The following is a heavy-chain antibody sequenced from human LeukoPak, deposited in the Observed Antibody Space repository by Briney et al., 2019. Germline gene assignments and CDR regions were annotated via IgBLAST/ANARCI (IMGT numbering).Heavy chain of an antibody. CDR2: ISVSGNT. CDR1: GFTLSSYA. CDR3: AKDTLEAAAGTEAFDY. V-gene: IGHV3-23*01. D-gene: IGHD6-13*01. J-gene: IGHJ4*02. Sequence: GGSLRLSYAASGFTLSSYAMSWVRQGPGKGLEWVSAISVSGNTYHADSVKGRFTISRDNSKNTLYLQMNSLRAEDTAVYYCAKDTLEAAAGTEAFDYWGQGTLVTVSS.